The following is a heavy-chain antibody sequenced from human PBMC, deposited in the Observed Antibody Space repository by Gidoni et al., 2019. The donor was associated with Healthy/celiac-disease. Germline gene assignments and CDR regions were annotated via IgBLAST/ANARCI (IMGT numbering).Heavy chain of an antibody. CDR3: ARGRGRVYSSGWSSSNWFDP. Sequence: QVQLQESGPGLVKPSETLSLTCTVSGGSISSYYWSWIRQPPGKGLEWIGYIYYSGSTNYNPSLKSRVTISVDTSKNQFSLKLSSVTAADTAVYYCARGRGRVYSSGWSSSNWFDPWGQGTLVTVSS. V-gene: IGHV4-59*01. J-gene: IGHJ5*02. CDR1: GGSISSYY. CDR2: IYYSGST. D-gene: IGHD6-19*01.